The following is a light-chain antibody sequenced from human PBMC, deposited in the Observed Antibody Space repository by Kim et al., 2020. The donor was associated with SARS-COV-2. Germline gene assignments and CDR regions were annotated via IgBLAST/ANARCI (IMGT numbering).Light chain of an antibody. CDR3: KSRDISGNLLV. J-gene: IGLJ2*01. Sequence: ALGQTVSITCHGDILRNYYASWYQQKPGQAPVLVIYPKNNRPSGIPDRFSGSSSGNTASLTITGAQAEDEADYYCKSRDISGNLLVFGGGTQLTVL. V-gene: IGLV3-19*01. CDR1: ILRNYY. CDR2: PKN.